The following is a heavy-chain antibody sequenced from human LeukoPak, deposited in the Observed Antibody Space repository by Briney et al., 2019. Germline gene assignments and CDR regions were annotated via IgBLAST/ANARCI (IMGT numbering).Heavy chain of an antibody. Sequence: SETLSLTCTVSGGSISSGSYYWSWIRQPAGKGLEWIGRIYTSGSTNYNPSLKSRVTISVDTSKNQFSLKLSSVTAADTAVYYCARDSRGYSYGPNTDYWGQGTLVAVSS. J-gene: IGHJ4*02. D-gene: IGHD5-18*01. V-gene: IGHV4-61*02. CDR1: GGSISSGSYY. CDR2: IYTSGST. CDR3: ARDSRGYSYGPNTDY.